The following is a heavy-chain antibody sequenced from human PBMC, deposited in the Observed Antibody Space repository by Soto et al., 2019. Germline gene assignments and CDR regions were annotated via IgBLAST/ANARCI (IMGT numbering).Heavy chain of an antibody. Sequence: QVQLVESGGGVVQPGRSLRLSCAASGFTFSSYGMHWVRQAPGKGLEWVAVISYDGSNKYYADSVKGRFTISRDNSKNTLYLQMNSLRAEDTAVYYCAKETYSGPLDYLGQGTLVTVYS. CDR2: ISYDGSNK. V-gene: IGHV3-30*18. J-gene: IGHJ4*02. CDR1: GFTFSSYG. CDR3: AKETYSGPLDY. D-gene: IGHD2-15*01.